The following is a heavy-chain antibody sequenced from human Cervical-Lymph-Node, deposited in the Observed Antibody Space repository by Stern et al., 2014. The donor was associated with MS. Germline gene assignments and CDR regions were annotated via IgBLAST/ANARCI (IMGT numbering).Heavy chain of an antibody. CDR2: VSYTGST. Sequence: QLQLQESGPGLVKPSETLSLTCAVSGGSVSDSRYYWGWIRQPPGKGLEWIGSVSYTGSTYNNPSLKSRVPIPVAPTKTHFSLQLPSVTAADTALYYCSRHLPYSSSWYNWFDPWGQGTLVTVSS. CDR3: SRHLPYSSSWYNWFDP. V-gene: IGHV4-39*01. CDR1: GGSVSDSRYY. J-gene: IGHJ5*02. D-gene: IGHD6-13*01.